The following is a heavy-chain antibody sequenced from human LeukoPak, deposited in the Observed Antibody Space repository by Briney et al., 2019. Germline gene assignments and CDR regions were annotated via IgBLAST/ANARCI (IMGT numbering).Heavy chain of an antibody. V-gene: IGHV4-39*01. Sequence: SETLSLTCTVSGGSLSSRSYYWGWIRQPPGKGLEWIGSIYYSGSTYYNPSLKSRVTISVDTSKNQFSLKLSSVNAADTAVYYCARQGTSYSNYGYWGQGTLVTVSS. CDR1: GGSLSSRSYY. CDR2: IYYSGST. J-gene: IGHJ4*02. D-gene: IGHD4-11*01. CDR3: ARQGTSYSNYGY.